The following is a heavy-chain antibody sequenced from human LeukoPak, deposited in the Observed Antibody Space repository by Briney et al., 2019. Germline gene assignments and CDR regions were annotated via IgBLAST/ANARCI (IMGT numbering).Heavy chain of an antibody. V-gene: IGHV3-7*01. CDR1: GFTFSNYW. CDR2: IKEDGSRE. Sequence: GGSLRLSCAASGFTFSNYWMSWVRQAPGKGLEWVANIKEDGSREDYVDSVRGRFTVSRDNAKNSLYLQMNSPRAEDTAVYYCVSQQLAPPWGQGTLVTVSS. D-gene: IGHD5-24*01. J-gene: IGHJ5*02. CDR3: VSQQLAPP.